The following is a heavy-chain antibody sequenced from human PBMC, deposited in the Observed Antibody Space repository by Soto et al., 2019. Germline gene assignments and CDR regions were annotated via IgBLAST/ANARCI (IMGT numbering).Heavy chain of an antibody. Sequence: PSETLSLTCTVCVGSISTYYWSWIRQPPGKGLEWIGYTYYSGSTNYNPSLKSRVTISVDTSKNQFSLKLSSVTAVDTAVYYWARVGTIGTLWYWGQGTQVTVSS. V-gene: IGHV4-59*01. CDR2: TYYSGST. CDR1: VGSISTYY. D-gene: IGHD1-1*01. CDR3: ARVGTIGTLWY. J-gene: IGHJ4*02.